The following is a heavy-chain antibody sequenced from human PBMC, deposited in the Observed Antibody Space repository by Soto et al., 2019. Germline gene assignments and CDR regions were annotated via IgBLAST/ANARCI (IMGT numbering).Heavy chain of an antibody. J-gene: IGHJ5*02. Sequence: SRTLSLTCAISGDSVSSNSAAWNWIRQSPSRGLEWLGRTYYRSKWYNDYAVSVKSRIIINPDTSKNQFSLQLNSVTPDDTAVYYCASATHSTGSYYHWGQGTLVTVSS. CDR3: ASATHSTGSYYH. CDR2: TYYRSKWYN. CDR1: GDSVSSNSAA. V-gene: IGHV6-1*01. D-gene: IGHD1-26*01.